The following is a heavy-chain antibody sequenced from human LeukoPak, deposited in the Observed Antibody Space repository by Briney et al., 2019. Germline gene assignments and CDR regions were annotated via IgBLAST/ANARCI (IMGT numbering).Heavy chain of an antibody. CDR3: ASLSYGSGSYYYYYYYMDV. Sequence: PGGSLRLSCAASGFTFSSYAMHWVRQAPGKVLEWVAVISYDGSNKYYADSVKGRFTISRDNAKNSLYLQMNSLRAEDTAVYYCASLSYGSGSYYYYYYYMDVWGKGTTVTVSS. J-gene: IGHJ6*03. V-gene: IGHV3-30*04. CDR2: ISYDGSNK. CDR1: GFTFSSYA. D-gene: IGHD3-10*01.